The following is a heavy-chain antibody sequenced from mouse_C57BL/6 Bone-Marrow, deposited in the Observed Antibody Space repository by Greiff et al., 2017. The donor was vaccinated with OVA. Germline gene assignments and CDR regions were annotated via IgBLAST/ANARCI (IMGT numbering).Heavy chain of an antibody. V-gene: IGHV1-59*01. CDR2: IDPSDSYT. CDR1: GYTFTSYW. CDR3: ALDSSGYYAMDY. J-gene: IGHJ4*01. D-gene: IGHD3-2*02. Sequence: QVQLQQPGAELVRPGTSVKLSCKASGYTFTSYWMHWVKQRPGQGLEWIGVIDPSDSYTNYNQKFKGKATLTVDTSSSTAYMQLSSLTSEDSAVYYCALDSSGYYAMDYWGQGTSVTVSS.